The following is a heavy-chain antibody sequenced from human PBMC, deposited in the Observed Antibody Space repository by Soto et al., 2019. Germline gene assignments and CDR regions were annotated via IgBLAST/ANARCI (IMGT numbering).Heavy chain of an antibody. CDR2: IYYSGST. D-gene: IGHD2-2*01. V-gene: IGHV4-39*01. CDR1: GGSISSSGYY. CDR3: ARLHCNSPNCVPLDP. Sequence: PSETLSLTCTVSGGSISSSGYYWGWIRQPPGKRQEWIGSIYYSGSTSYNPSLKSRVTMSVDTSKNQLSLKLSSVTAADTAVYYCARLHCNSPNCVPLDPWGQGTLVTVSS. J-gene: IGHJ5*02.